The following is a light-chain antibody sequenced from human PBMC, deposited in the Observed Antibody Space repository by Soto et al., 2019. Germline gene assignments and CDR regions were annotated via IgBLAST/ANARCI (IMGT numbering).Light chain of an antibody. CDR1: QSISSW. Sequence: DIQRTQSPSTLSASVGASVTITSRASQSISSWLAWYQQKPGKAPKLLIYDASSLESGVPSRFRGSRSGTDFTLTISSLQPEDFESYYCLQDYGDSWTFGQGTKVDI. J-gene: IGKJ1*01. V-gene: IGKV1-5*01. CDR3: LQDYGDSWT. CDR2: DAS.